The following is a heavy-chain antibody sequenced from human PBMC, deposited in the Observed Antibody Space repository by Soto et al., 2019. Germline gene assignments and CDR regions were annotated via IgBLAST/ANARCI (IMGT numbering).Heavy chain of an antibody. CDR1: GYSFTSYW. J-gene: IGHJ6*02. CDR3: ARLPIEVAEYDSMDV. V-gene: IGHV5-51*01. CDR2: IYPGDSDT. Sequence: PGESLKISCKGSGYSFTSYWIGWVRQMPGKGLEWMGIIYPGDSDTRYSPSFQGQVTISADKSISTAYLQWSSLKASDTAMYYCARLPIEVAEYDSMDVWGQGTTVTVAS. D-gene: IGHD6-19*01.